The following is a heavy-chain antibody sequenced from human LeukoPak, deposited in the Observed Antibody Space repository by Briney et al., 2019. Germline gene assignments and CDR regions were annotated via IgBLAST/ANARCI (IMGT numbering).Heavy chain of an antibody. V-gene: IGHV4-31*03. CDR3: ATRAVIGTRGVWYFDL. CDR2: IYYSGST. D-gene: IGHD1-14*01. J-gene: IGHJ2*01. CDR1: GGSISSGGYY. Sequence: PSQTLSLTCTVSGGSISSGGYYWSWIRQHPGKGLEWIGYIYYSGSTYYNPSLKSRVTISVDTSKNQFYLKLSSVTAADTAVYYCATRAVIGTRGVWYFDLWGRGTLVTVSS.